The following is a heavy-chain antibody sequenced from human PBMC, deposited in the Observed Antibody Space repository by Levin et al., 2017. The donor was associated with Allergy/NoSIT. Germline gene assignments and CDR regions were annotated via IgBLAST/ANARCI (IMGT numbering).Heavy chain of an antibody. Sequence: SQTLSLTCAISGDSVSSKSVSWNWIRQSPSRGLEWLGRTYYRSKWFNDYALSVKSRIRVNPDTSKNQFSLQLNSVTPEDTAEYYCARDHERKLDSWGQGTLVTVSS. CDR1: GDSVSSKSVS. V-gene: IGHV6-1*01. CDR3: ARDHERKLDS. J-gene: IGHJ4*02. CDR2: TYYRSKWFN.